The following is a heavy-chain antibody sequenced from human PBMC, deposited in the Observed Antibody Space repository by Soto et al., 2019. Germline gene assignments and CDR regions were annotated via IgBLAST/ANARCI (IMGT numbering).Heavy chain of an antibody. Sequence: QITLKESGPTLVKPTQPLTLTCTFSGFSLSTSGVGVGWIRQPPGKALEWLALIYWDDDTRYSPSLKSRLTINKHTSKNQVGLTMTNMDPVDTATYYCAHRSMVRGSYNWFDPWGQGTLVTVSS. V-gene: IGHV2-5*02. CDR1: GFSLSTSGVG. CDR2: IYWDDDT. D-gene: IGHD3-10*01. J-gene: IGHJ5*02. CDR3: AHRSMVRGSYNWFDP.